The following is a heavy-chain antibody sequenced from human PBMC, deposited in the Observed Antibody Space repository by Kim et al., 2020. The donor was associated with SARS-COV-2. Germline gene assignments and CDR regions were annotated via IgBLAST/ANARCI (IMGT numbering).Heavy chain of an antibody. V-gene: IGHV3-30*18. J-gene: IGHJ6*02. CDR1: GFTFGSYG. CDR2: ISYDGSNK. CDR3: AKDVRALYYYYGMDV. Sequence: GGSLRLSCAASGFTFGSYGMHWVRQAPGKGLEWVAVISYDGSNKYYADSVKGRFTISRDNSKNTLYLQMNSLRAEDTAVYYCAKDVRALYYYYGMDVWGQGTTVTVSS. D-gene: IGHD1-26*01.